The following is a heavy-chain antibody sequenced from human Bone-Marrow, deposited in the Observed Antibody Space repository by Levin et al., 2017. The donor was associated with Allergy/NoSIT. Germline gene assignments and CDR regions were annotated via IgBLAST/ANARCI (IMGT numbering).Heavy chain of an antibody. V-gene: IGHV1-69*13. J-gene: IGHJ5*02. D-gene: IGHD6-19*01. CDR2: IIPIFGTA. CDR1: GGTFSSYA. CDR3: ARVGIAEANWFDP. Sequence: SVKVSCKASGGTFSSYAISWVRQAPGQGLEWMGGIIPIFGTANYAQKFQGRVTITADESTSTAYMELSSLRSEDTAVYYCARVGIAEANWFDPWGQGTLVTVSS.